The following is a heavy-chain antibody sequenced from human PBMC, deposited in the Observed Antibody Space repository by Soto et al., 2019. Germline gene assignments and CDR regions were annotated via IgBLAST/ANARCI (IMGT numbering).Heavy chain of an antibody. CDR1: GGSISRYY. D-gene: IGHD3-10*01. J-gene: IGHJ4*02. Sequence: SETLSLTCTVSGGSISRYYWSWVRQPPGKGLEWIGYIYYSGSTNYNPSLKSRVTISVDTSKNQFSLKLSSVTAADTAVYYCARGWYGSGSYWSGYFDYWGQGTLVTVSS. CDR3: ARGWYGSGSYWSGYFDY. V-gene: IGHV4-59*01. CDR2: IYYSGST.